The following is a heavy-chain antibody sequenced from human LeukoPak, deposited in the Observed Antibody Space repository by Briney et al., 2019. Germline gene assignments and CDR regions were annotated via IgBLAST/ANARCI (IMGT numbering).Heavy chain of an antibody. CDR1: GGSISSGSYY. Sequence: TSETLSLTCTVSGGSISSGSYYWSWIRQPAGKGLEWIGRIYTSGSTNYNPSLKSRVTISVDTSKNQFSLKLSSVTAADTAVYYCARGRATDWFDPWGQGTLVTVSS. D-gene: IGHD5-24*01. CDR2: IYTSGST. J-gene: IGHJ5*02. CDR3: ARGRATDWFDP. V-gene: IGHV4-61*02.